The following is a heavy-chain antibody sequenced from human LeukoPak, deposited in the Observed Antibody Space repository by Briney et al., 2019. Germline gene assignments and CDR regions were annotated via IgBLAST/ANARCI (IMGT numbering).Heavy chain of an antibody. CDR1: GGTFSSYA. V-gene: IGHV1-69*05. Sequence: SVKVSXKASGGTFSSYAISWVRQAPGQGLEWMGRIIPIFGTANYAQKFQGRVTITTDESTSTAYMELSSLRSEDTAVYYCARDWDDYGDYLYYFDYWGQGTLVTVSS. J-gene: IGHJ4*02. CDR2: IIPIFGTA. D-gene: IGHD4-17*01. CDR3: ARDWDDYGDYLYYFDY.